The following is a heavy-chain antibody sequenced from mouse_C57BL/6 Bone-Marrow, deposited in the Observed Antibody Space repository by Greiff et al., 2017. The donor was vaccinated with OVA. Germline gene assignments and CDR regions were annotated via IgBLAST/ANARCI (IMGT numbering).Heavy chain of an antibody. J-gene: IGHJ2*01. CDR3: AREGLRRRYFDY. CDR2: IYPRSGNT. V-gene: IGHV1-81*01. D-gene: IGHD2-2*01. Sequence: VQLQQSGAELARPGASVKLSCKASGYTFTSYGISWVKQRTGQGLEWIGEIYPRSGNTYYNEKFKGKATLTADKSSSTAYMELRSLTSEDSAVYFCAREGLRRRYFDYWGQGTTLTVSS. CDR1: GYTFTSYG.